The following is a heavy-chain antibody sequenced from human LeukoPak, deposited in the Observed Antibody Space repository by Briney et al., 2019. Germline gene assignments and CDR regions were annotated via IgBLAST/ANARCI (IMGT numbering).Heavy chain of an antibody. CDR1: GFIFNNYG. D-gene: IGHD3-22*01. CDR3: GKGSSGYFADL. J-gene: IGHJ5*02. CDR2: ISNDGGGT. Sequence: GGSQRLSCAASGFIFNNYGLIWVRQAPGKGLEWVSAISNDGGGTNYADFVRGRFPISKDNFKNTLFLQMNRLGAEDTALYYCGKGSSGYFADLWGQGTLVTVSS. V-gene: IGHV3-23*01.